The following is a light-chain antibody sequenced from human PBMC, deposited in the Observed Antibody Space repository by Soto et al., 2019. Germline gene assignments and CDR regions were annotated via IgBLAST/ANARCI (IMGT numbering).Light chain of an antibody. V-gene: IGKV1-5*03. CDR1: QSIVNL. CDR2: KAS. J-gene: IGKJ2*01. CDR3: QQYHTYPYT. Sequence: DIPMTQSPSTLSASVGGRVTISCRASQSIVNLLAWYQQKPGKAPNLLIYKASSLESGVPSRFSGSGSGTEFTLTISSLQPDDFATYYCQQYHTYPYTFGQGTKLEIK.